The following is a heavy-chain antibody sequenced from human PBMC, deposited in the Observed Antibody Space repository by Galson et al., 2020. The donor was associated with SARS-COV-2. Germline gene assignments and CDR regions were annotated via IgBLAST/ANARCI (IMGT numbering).Heavy chain of an antibody. CDR1: GFTFGRYG. V-gene: IGHV3-21*01. CDR2: ISSGSSFI. CDR3: ARDNFGNYYMDV. D-gene: IGHD3-10*01. J-gene: IGHJ6*03. Sequence: GESLKISCAGSGFTFGRYGMSWVRQAPGKGLEWVSSISSGSSFIYYADSVKGRFTVSRDNAKNSLYLQMNSLRAEDTAVYYCARDNFGNYYMDVWGKGTTVSISS.